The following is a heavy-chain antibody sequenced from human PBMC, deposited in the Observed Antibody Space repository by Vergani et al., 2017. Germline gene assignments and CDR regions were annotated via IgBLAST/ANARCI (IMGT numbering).Heavy chain of an antibody. D-gene: IGHD5-12*01. Sequence: QVQLQQWGAGLLKPSETLSLTCAVYGGSFSGYYWSWIRQPPGKGLEWIGEINHSGSTNYNPSLKSRVTISVDTSKNQFSLKLSSVTAADPAVYYCARGLSKVATITGNWFDPWGQGTLVTVSS. CDR1: GGSFSGYY. CDR2: INHSGST. V-gene: IGHV4-34*01. CDR3: ARGLSKVATITGNWFDP. J-gene: IGHJ5*02.